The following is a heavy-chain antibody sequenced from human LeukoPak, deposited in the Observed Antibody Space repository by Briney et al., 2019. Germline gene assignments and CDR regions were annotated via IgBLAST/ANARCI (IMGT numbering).Heavy chain of an antibody. V-gene: IGHV3-30*04. J-gene: IGHJ4*02. CDR3: AKDLGYGRSQYYFDY. Sequence: PGGSLRLSCAASGFTFSNYAMHWVRQAPGKGLEWVAVISYDGSNKYYADSVKGRFTISRDNSKNTLYLQMNSLRAGDTAVYYCAKDLGYGRSQYYFDYWGQGTLVTVSS. D-gene: IGHD1-1*01. CDR1: GFTFSNYA. CDR2: ISYDGSNK.